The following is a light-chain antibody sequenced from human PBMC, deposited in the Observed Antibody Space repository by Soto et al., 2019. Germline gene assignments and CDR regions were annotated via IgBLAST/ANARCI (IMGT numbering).Light chain of an antibody. CDR2: EVS. CDR1: SIDVGSYNF. Sequence: QSALTQPASVSGSPGQSITISCTGSSIDVGSYNFVSWYQQRPGKAPEIIIYEVSKRSSGVSNRFSGSKSGNTASLTISGLRAEDEADYYCCSYAGKSTWVLGGGTKLTVL. V-gene: IGLV2-23*02. CDR3: CSYAGKSTWV. J-gene: IGLJ2*01.